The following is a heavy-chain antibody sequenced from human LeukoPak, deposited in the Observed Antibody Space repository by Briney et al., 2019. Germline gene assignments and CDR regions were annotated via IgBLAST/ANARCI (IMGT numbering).Heavy chain of an antibody. V-gene: IGHV1-18*01. J-gene: IGHJ3*02. CDR1: GYTFISYG. D-gene: IGHD5-24*01. CDR3: ARIRDGAFDI. CDR2: ISAYDGDT. Sequence: ASVKVSCKASGYTFISYGINWVRPAPGQGLEWMGWISAYDGDTNYAHKFQGRVTMTTDTSTRTASMELRSLRSDDTAVYYCARIRDGAFDIWGQGTMVTVSS.